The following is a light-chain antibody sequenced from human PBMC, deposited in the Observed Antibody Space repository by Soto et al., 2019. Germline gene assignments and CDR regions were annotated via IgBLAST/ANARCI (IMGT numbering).Light chain of an antibody. J-gene: IGLJ1*01. Sequence: QSVLTQPASVSGSPGQSITISCTGTSSDLAIYNYVSWYQQQPGKAPKLMIYQVTNRPSGVSNRSSGSRSGNTASLTISGLQAEDEADYSCSSYTDSSNYVFGTGTKGTVL. CDR1: SSDLAIYNY. CDR2: QVT. V-gene: IGLV2-14*01. CDR3: SSYTDSSNYV.